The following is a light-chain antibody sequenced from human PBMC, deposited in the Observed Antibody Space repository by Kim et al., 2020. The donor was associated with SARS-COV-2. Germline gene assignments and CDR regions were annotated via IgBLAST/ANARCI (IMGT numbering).Light chain of an antibody. V-gene: IGKV3-20*01. CDR3: QQYDMSPLT. CDR1: QSVSSSY. CDR2: GAS. J-gene: IGKJ4*01. Sequence: SPGERATLSCRASQSVSSSYLAWYQQKPGQAPRLLIYGASSRATGIPDRFSGSESGTDVTLTISRLEPEDFAVYYCQQYDMSPLTFGGGTKVDIK.